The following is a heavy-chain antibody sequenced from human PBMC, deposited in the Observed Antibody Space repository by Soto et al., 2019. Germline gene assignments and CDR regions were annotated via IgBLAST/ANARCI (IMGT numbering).Heavy chain of an antibody. D-gene: IGHD3-22*01. CDR3: ARDLRDYYDSSGYYTD. Sequence: PSETLSLTCTVSGGSISSGGYYWSWIRQHPGKGLEWIGYIYYSGSTYYNPSLKSRVTISVDTSKNQFSLKLSSVTAADTAVYYCARDLRDYYDSSGYYTDWGQGTLVTVSS. CDR1: GGSISSGGYY. J-gene: IGHJ4*02. V-gene: IGHV4-31*03. CDR2: IYYSGST.